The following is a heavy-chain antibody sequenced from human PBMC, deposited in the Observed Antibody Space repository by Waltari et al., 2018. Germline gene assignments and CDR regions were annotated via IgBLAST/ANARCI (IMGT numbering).Heavy chain of an antibody. CDR3: ARDGGRPDAAFDI. CDR1: GGPFNNDG. V-gene: IGHV1-69*04. J-gene: IGHJ3*02. D-gene: IGHD3-16*01. CDR2: ISPNLGIP. Sequence: VQMVQSGAEVRKPGSSVKVSCKASGGPFNNDGIKWVRQAPGQGLEWMGRISPNLGIPNYAQKFHGRVTISADTSTNTAYMEVHSLASDDTAVFYCARDGGRPDAAFDIWGQGTLVTVS.